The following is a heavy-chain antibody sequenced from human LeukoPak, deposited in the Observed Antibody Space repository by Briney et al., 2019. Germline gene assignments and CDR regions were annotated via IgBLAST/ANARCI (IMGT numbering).Heavy chain of an antibody. V-gene: IGHV4-39*01. Sequence: SETLSLTCTVSGGSISSSSYYWGWIRQPPGKGLEWIGSIYYSGSTYYNPSLKSRVTISVDTSKNQFSLKLSSVTAADTAVYYCARDTYYDFWSGYYEPFYYYYGMDVWGQGTTVTVSS. CDR2: IYYSGST. J-gene: IGHJ6*02. CDR3: ARDTYYDFWSGYYEPFYYYYGMDV. D-gene: IGHD3-3*01. CDR1: GGSISSSSYY.